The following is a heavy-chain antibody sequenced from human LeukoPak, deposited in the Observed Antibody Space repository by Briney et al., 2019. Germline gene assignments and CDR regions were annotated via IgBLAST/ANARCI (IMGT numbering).Heavy chain of an antibody. CDR3: AKSGFDSSGYYWDY. Sequence: PGGSLRLSCAASGFTFSNYWMGWVRQPPGKGLQWVANIKEDGTEKYYVDSVKGRFTISRDNSKNSLYLQMNSLRTEDTALYYCAKSGFDSSGYYWDYWGQGTLVTVSS. CDR2: IKEDGTEK. CDR1: GFTFSNYW. D-gene: IGHD3-22*01. V-gene: IGHV3-7*03. J-gene: IGHJ4*02.